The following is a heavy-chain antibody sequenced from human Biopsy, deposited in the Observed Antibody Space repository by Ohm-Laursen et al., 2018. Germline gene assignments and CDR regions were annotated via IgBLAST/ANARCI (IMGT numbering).Heavy chain of an antibody. CDR3: ARGSGYFKLDV. CDR2: INQSGST. Sequence: SETLSLTCAVNGESSSGYFWNWIRQPPGKGLEWIGEINQSGSTKYNPSLKRRATLSADSSNSQFSLRLTSVTAADTAIYYSARGSGYFKLDVWGQGTTVTVSS. V-gene: IGHV4-34*01. D-gene: IGHD5-12*01. J-gene: IGHJ6*02. CDR1: GESSSGYF.